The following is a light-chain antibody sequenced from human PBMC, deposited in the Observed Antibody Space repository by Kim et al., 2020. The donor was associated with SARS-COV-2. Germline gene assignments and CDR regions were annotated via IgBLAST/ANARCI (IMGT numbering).Light chain of an antibody. V-gene: IGKV3-15*01. CDR2: GAS. Sequence: EIVMTQSPATLSVSPGERATLSCRASQSVSSNVAWYQQKPGQAPRLLIYGASTRATGIPARFSGSESASEFNLTISSLQSEDFAIYYCQHYSNWPPWTFGQGTKVDIK. CDR3: QHYSNWPPWT. J-gene: IGKJ1*01. CDR1: QSVSSN.